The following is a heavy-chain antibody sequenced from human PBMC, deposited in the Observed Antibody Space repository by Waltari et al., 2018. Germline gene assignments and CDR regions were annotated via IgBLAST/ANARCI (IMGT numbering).Heavy chain of an antibody. CDR2: INHAGIT. Sequence: QVQLQQWGAGLLKPSETLSLTCAVYGGSFSGYYWTWIRQPPGKGLEWIAEINHAGITNYNPSLKSRVTMSVDTSKNQFSLKMTSVTAADTARYYCARGLSTVARFDYWGQGTLVTVSS. J-gene: IGHJ4*02. V-gene: IGHV4-34*01. CDR3: ARGLSTVARFDY. CDR1: GGSFSGYY. D-gene: IGHD4-17*01.